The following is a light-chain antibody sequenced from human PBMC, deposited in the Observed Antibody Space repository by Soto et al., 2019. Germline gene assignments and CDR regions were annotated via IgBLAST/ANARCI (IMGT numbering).Light chain of an antibody. J-gene: IGLJ2*01. CDR3: SSYTSSSTLV. Sequence: QSALTQPASVSGSPGQSITISCTGTSSDVGGYNYVSWYQQHPGKAPKLMIYDVSNRPSWVSNRFSGSKSGNKASLTISGLQAEDEADYYCSSYTSSSTLVFGGGTKLTV. V-gene: IGLV2-14*01. CDR2: DVS. CDR1: SSDVGGYNY.